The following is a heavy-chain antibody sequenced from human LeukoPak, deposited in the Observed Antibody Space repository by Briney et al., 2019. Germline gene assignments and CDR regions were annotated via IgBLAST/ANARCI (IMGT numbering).Heavy chain of an antibody. CDR3: ARAGYGGYMDV. CDR2: INHSGST. V-gene: IGHV4-34*01. J-gene: IGHJ6*03. D-gene: IGHD1-26*01. Sequence: SETLSLTCAVYGGSFSGYYWSWIRQPPGKGLEWIGEINHSGSTNYNPSLKSRVTISVDTSKNQFSLKLSSVTAADTAVYYCARAGYGGYMDVWGQGTTVTVSS. CDR1: GGSFSGYY.